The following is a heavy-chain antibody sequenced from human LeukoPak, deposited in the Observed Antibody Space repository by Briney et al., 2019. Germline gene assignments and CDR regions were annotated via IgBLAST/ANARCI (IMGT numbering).Heavy chain of an antibody. D-gene: IGHD6-6*01. CDR3: AKEEQQFDYFDY. CDR1: GFTFSSYS. V-gene: IGHV3-21*04. J-gene: IGHJ4*02. CDR2: ISSSSYI. Sequence: GGSLRLSCAASGFTFSSYSMNWVRQAPGKGLEWVSSISSSSYIYYADSVKGRFTISRDNSKNTLFLQMNSLRAEDTAVYYCAKEEQQFDYFDYWGQGTLVTVSS.